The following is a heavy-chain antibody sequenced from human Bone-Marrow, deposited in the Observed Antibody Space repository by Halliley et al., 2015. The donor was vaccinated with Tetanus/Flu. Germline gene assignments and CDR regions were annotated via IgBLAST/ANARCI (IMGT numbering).Heavy chain of an antibody. CDR3: ARGDWGGGSSAPCCYYGMDV. CDR1: GDSISSSY. Sequence: TLSLTCTVSGDSISSSYWSWIRQPPGKGLEWIGYISYSGSTYYSPSLKSRVTTSVDTSRNQLSLKLSSVTAADTAVYFCARGDWGGGSSAPCCYYGMDVWGQGTKVTVSS. D-gene: IGHD6-6*01. V-gene: IGHV4-59*01. CDR2: ISYSGST. J-gene: IGHJ6*02.